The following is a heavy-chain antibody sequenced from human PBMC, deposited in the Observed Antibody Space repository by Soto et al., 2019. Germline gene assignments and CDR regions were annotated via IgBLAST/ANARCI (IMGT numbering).Heavy chain of an antibody. CDR1: GFPAYRNY. CDR3: ARAAVAAAGTGIDY. CDR2: IYSGGST. J-gene: IGHJ4*02. Sequence: GGSLRLSCAACGFPAYRNYMGWVRQAPGKGLEWVSVIYSGGSTYYADSVKGRFTISRDNSKNTLYLQMNSLRAEDTAVYYCARAAVAAAGTGIDYWGQGT. D-gene: IGHD6-13*01. V-gene: IGHV3-53*01.